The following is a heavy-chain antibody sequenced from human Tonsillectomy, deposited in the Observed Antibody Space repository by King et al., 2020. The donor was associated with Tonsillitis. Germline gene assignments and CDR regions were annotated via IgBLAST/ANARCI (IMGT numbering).Heavy chain of an antibody. V-gene: IGHV1-46*01. D-gene: IGHD6-13*01. CDR3: GWYDGFAFDI. CDR1: GYTFSNFY. Sequence: QLVQSGAEVKKPGASVKVSCKASGYTFSNFYMHWVRQAPGQGLEWMGIINPRSGSTTYAQKFQGRITMTRDTSTSTVYMELSSLRSEDTAIFCSGWYDGFAFDIWGQGTMVTVSS. CDR2: INPRSGST. J-gene: IGHJ3*02.